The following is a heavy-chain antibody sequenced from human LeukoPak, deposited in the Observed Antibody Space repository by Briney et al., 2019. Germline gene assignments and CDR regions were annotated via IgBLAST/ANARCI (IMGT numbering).Heavy chain of an antibody. CDR3: ARARHDYYDSSGYHY. D-gene: IGHD3-22*01. V-gene: IGHV1-24*01. J-gene: IGHJ4*02. Sequence: ASVKVSCKVSGYTLTELSMHWVRQAPGKGLEWMGGFDPEDGETIYAQKFQGRVTITADESTSTAYMELSSLRSEDTAVYYCARARHDYYDSSGYHYWGQGTLVTVSS. CDR1: GYTLTELS. CDR2: FDPEDGET.